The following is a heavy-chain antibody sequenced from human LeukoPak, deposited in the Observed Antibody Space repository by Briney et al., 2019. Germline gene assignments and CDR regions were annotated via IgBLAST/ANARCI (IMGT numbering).Heavy chain of an antibody. CDR3: TRAVTPQPFFDY. V-gene: IGHV4-59*01. CDR2: IYYSGTT. J-gene: IGHJ4*02. Sequence: PSETLSLTCTVSGGSTSRYYWSWLRQPPGKGLEWIGYIYYSGTTNFNPSLKSRVTISVDTSNNQFSLKLSSVTAADTAVYYCTRAVTPQPFFDYWGQGILVTVSS. CDR1: GGSTSRYY. D-gene: IGHD2-15*01.